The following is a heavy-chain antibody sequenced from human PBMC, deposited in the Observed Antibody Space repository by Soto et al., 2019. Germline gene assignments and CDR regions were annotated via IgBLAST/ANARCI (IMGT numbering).Heavy chain of an antibody. CDR1: GGSFSGYY. CDR2: INHSGSS. J-gene: IGHJ4*02. CDR3: ARRDVETNDFWSGYYKERPTHFDY. D-gene: IGHD3-3*01. Sequence: SETLSLTCAVYGGSFSGYYWSWIRQPPGKGLEWIGEINHSGSSNYNPSLKSRVTISVDTSKNQFSLKLSSVTAADTAVYYCARRDVETNDFWSGYYKERPTHFDYWGQGTLVTVSS. V-gene: IGHV4-34*01.